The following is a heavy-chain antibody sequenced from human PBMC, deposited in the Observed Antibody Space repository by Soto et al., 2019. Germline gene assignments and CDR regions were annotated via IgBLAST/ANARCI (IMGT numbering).Heavy chain of an antibody. Sequence: GASVKVSCKASGGTFSSYAISWVRQAPGQGLEWMGGIIPIFGTANYAQKFQGRVTITADESTSTACMELSSLRSEDTAVYYCARAFVVTAIQDYFDYWGQGTLVTVSS. CDR1: GGTFSSYA. CDR3: ARAFVVTAIQDYFDY. V-gene: IGHV1-69*13. J-gene: IGHJ4*02. CDR2: IIPIFGTA. D-gene: IGHD2-21*02.